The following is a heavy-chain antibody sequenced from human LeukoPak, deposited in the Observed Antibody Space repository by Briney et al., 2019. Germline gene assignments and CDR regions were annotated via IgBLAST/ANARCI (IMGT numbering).Heavy chain of an antibody. CDR3: ARGSVRTTVTTGGDY. CDR1: GYTLTELS. Sequence: ASVKVSCKVSGYTLTELSMHWVRQAPGKGLEWMGGFDPEDGETIYAQKFQGRVTMTRDTSISTAYMELSRLRSDDTAVYYCARGSVRTTVTTGGDYWGQGTLVTVSS. V-gene: IGHV1-24*01. CDR2: FDPEDGET. J-gene: IGHJ4*02. D-gene: IGHD4-11*01.